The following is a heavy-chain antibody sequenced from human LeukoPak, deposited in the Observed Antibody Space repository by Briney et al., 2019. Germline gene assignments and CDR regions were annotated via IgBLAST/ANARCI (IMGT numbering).Heavy chain of an antibody. V-gene: IGHV3-7*01. Sequence: GGSLRLSCAASGFTFSSYWMSWVRQAPGKGLEWVANIKQDGSEKYYVDSVKGRFTVSRDNAENSLYLQMNSLRAEDTAVYYCARRGESSAGFVFGYWGQGTLVTVSS. J-gene: IGHJ4*02. CDR1: GFTFSSYW. CDR2: IKQDGSEK. CDR3: ARRGESSAGFVFGY. D-gene: IGHD3-22*01.